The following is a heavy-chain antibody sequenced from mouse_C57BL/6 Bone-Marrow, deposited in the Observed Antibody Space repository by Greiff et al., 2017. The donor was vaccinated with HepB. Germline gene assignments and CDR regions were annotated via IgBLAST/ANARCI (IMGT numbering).Heavy chain of an antibody. D-gene: IGHD1-1*01. CDR1: GFSFNTYA. Sequence: EVQLVESGGGLVQPKGSLKLSCAASGFSFNTYAMNWVRQAPGKGLEWVARIRSKSNNYATYYADSVKDRFTISRDDSESMLYLQMNNLKTEDTAMYYCVRPLFITTVEFAYWGQGTLVTVSA. CDR3: VRPLFITTVEFAY. V-gene: IGHV10-1*01. CDR2: IRSKSNNYAT. J-gene: IGHJ3*01.